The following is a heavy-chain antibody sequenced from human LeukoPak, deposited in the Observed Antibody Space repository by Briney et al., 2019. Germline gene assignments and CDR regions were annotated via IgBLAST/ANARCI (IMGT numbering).Heavy chain of an antibody. Sequence: GGSLRLSCAASGFTFSSYAMSWVRQAPGKGLEWVSSISSSSSYIYYADSVKGRFTISRDNAKNSLYLQMNSLRAEDTAVYYCARGLGAPGAFDIWGQGTMVTVSS. CDR2: ISSSSSYI. D-gene: IGHD1-26*01. J-gene: IGHJ3*02. CDR3: ARGLGAPGAFDI. V-gene: IGHV3-21*01. CDR1: GFTFSSYA.